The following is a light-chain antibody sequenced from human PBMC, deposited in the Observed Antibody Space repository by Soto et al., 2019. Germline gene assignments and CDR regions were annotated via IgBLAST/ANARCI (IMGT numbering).Light chain of an antibody. Sequence: EIVLKQSPDTLSLSPGERATLSCRASQSVRNNYLAWYQQKPGQAPRFIIYDASSRATGIPDRFSGSGSGTDFTLTISRLEPEDFAVYYCQQYGSTPLTFGGGTKVDIK. CDR2: DAS. CDR1: QSVRNNY. J-gene: IGKJ4*01. V-gene: IGKV3-20*01. CDR3: QQYGSTPLT.